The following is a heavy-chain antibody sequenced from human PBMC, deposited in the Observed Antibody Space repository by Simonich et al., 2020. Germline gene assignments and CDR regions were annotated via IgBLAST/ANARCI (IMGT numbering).Heavy chain of an antibody. J-gene: IGHJ4*02. Sequence: QLQLQESGPGLVKPSETLSLTCTVPGGSISSSSYYWGWIRQPPGKGLEWIGSIYYSGTTYYNPSLKSRVTISVDTSKNQFSLKLSSVTAADTAVYYCARHVRKTGDHFDYWGQDTLVTVSS. D-gene: IGHD7-27*01. CDR1: GGSISSSSYY. CDR3: ARHVRKTGDHFDY. V-gene: IGHV4-39*01. CDR2: IYYSGTT.